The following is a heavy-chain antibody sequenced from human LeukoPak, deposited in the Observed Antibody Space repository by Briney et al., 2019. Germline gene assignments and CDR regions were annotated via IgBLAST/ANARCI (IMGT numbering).Heavy chain of an antibody. D-gene: IGHD1-26*01. Sequence: GGSLRLSCAASGFTFKNYAMSWVRQAPGKGLEWVSAISGSGRGDSTYYADSVKGRFSISRANSKNTLWLQMSSLRAEDTAVYFCTKSPFSGSYRFEDWGQGTLVTVSS. CDR2: ISGSGRGDST. CDR1: GFTFKNYA. V-gene: IGHV3-23*01. CDR3: TKSPFSGSYRFED. J-gene: IGHJ4*02.